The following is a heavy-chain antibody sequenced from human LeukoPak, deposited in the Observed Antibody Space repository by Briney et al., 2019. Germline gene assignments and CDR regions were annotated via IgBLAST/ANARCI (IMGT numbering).Heavy chain of an antibody. CDR3: AKELYYYDSSGSFDY. CDR2: IVVVVGDT. Sequence: SLRLSCAASAFALTSHSISCVRHAPGKLMEWVSGIVVVVGDTFHADSVKGRFTISRDNSKKTLYLQMNRVRAEDTAVYYCAKELYYYDSSGSFDYWGQGTLVAVSS. J-gene: IGHJ4*02. D-gene: IGHD3-22*01. V-gene: IGHV3-23*01. CDR1: AFALTSHS.